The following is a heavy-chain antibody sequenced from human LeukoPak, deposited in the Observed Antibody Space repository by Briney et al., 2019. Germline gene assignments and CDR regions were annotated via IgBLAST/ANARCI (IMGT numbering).Heavy chain of an antibody. CDR3: ARSLPRIAVAGMYYFDY. CDR1: GYTFTGYY. CDR2: INPNSGGT. J-gene: IGHJ4*02. D-gene: IGHD6-19*01. Sequence: ASVKVSCKASGYTFTGYYMHWVRQAPGQGLEWMGRINPNSGGTNYAQKFQGRVTMTRDPPISTAYMELSRLRSDDTAVYYCARSLPRIAVAGMYYFDYWGEGTLVTVSS. V-gene: IGHV1-2*06.